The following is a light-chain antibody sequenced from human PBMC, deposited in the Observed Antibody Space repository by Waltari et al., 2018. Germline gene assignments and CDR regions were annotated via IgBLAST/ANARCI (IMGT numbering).Light chain of an antibody. V-gene: IGKV2-28*01. J-gene: IGKJ1*01. CDR2: LGS. Sequence: DIVMTQSPLSLSVTPGEPASISCWSGQSLLYSDEYNYLDWYQQKPGQSPQLLIYLGSNRASGVPESFSGSGAGTDFTLEITRVEAEDVAVYYCMQALQTPWTFGQGTRLEIK. CDR1: QSLLYSDEYNY. CDR3: MQALQTPWT.